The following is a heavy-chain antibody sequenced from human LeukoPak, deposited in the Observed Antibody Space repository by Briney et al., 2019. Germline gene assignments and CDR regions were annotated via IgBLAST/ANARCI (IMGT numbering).Heavy chain of an antibody. Sequence: GGSLRLSCAASGFTFSTFAMVWVRQPPGKGLEWVSSIFPSGGEIHYADSVGGRFTISRDNSKSTLSLQMNSLRAEDTAIYYCATYRQVLLPFESWGQGTLVTVSS. V-gene: IGHV3-23*01. CDR2: IFPSGGEI. J-gene: IGHJ4*02. CDR3: ATYRQVLLPFES. D-gene: IGHD2-8*02. CDR1: GFTFSTFA.